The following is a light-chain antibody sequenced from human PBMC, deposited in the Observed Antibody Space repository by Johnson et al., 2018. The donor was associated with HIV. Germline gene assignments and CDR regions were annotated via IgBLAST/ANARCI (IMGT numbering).Light chain of an antibody. CDR3: GTWDSSLRGV. V-gene: IGLV1-51*01. CDR1: SSNIGNNY. CDR2: DNN. Sequence: QSVLTQPPSVSAAPGQKVTISCSVSSSNIGNNYVSWYQQLPGTAPKLLIYDNNKRPSEIPDRFSGSKSGTSATLGITGLQTGDEADYYCGTWDSSLRGVFGTGTKVTVL. J-gene: IGLJ1*01.